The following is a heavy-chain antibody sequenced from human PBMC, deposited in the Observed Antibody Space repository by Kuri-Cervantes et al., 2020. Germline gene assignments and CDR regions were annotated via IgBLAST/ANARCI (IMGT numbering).Heavy chain of an antibody. J-gene: IGHJ3*02. CDR2: IYYSGST. V-gene: IGHV4-59*05. CDR1: GGSISSYY. D-gene: IGHD3-22*01. CDR3: AGGSGYPAFDI. Sequence: ESLKISCTVSGGSISSYYWSWIRQPPGKGLEWIGSIYYSGSTYYNPSLKSRVTISVDTSKNQFSLKLSSVTAADTAVYYCAGGSGYPAFDIWGQGTMVTVSS.